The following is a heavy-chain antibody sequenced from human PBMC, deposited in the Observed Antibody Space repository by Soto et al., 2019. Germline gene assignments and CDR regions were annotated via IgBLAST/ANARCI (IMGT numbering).Heavy chain of an antibody. Sequence: GGSLRLSCAASGFTYSDYYMSWIRQAPGQGLEWISYISGSGSTMYYADSVKGRFTISRDNAKGSVYLQMSGLRAEDTAVYYCARLGLFDYWGRGILVTVSS. CDR1: GFTYSDYY. CDR2: ISGSGSTM. D-gene: IGHD2-21*02. CDR3: ARLGLFDY. J-gene: IGHJ4*02. V-gene: IGHV3-11*01.